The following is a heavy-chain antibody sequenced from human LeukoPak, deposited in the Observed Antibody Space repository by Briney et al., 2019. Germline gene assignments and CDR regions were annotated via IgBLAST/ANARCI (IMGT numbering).Heavy chain of an antibody. Sequence: ASVKVSCKASGYRFINYGIGWVRQAPGQGLEWMGWMNPNSGNTGYAQKFQGRVTITRNTSISTAYMELSSLRSEDTAVYYCARVTGGATDWGQGTLVTVSS. J-gene: IGHJ4*02. CDR1: GYRFINYG. CDR3: ARVTGGATD. CDR2: MNPNSGNT. V-gene: IGHV1-8*03. D-gene: IGHD1-26*01.